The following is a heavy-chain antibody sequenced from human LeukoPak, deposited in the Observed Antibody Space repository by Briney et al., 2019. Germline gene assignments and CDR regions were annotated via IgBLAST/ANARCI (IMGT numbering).Heavy chain of an antibody. Sequence: ASVKVSCKASGYTFNDYYVHWIRQAPGQGLEWVGWIYPNTGGTDYAQNFQGRATITRDTSSSTVYMELRSLRSDDTAVYYCAREHQWASDYWGQGTLVTVS. J-gene: IGHJ4*02. CDR1: GYTFNDYY. CDR2: IYPNTGGT. CDR3: AREHQWASDY. D-gene: IGHD1-26*01. V-gene: IGHV1-2*02.